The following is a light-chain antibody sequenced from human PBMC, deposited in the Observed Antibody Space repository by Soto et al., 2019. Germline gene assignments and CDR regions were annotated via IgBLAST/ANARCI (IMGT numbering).Light chain of an antibody. CDR2: AAS. CDR1: QGISNW. CDR3: QQGNSFPFT. V-gene: IGKV1D-12*01. J-gene: IGKJ3*01. Sequence: IQMTQSPSFVSASVGDRVSITCRASQGISNWLAWYQQKPGRAPKLLIYAASSLQSGVSSRFSGSGFGTDFTLTISSLQPEDFATYYCQQGNSFPFTFGPGTKVDIK.